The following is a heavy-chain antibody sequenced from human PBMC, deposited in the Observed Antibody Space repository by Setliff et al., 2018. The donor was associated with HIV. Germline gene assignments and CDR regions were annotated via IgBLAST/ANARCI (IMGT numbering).Heavy chain of an antibody. J-gene: IGHJ3*02. D-gene: IGHD3-22*01. Sequence: SETLSLTCTVSGGSINYYYWSWIRQPPGKGLEWIGYIYSSGSTNNNPSLKSRVTISVDTSKNQFSLKLSSVTAADTAIYYCARGDTYYHDRSGYVKSALDAFDIWGRGTMVTVSS. CDR3: ARGDTYYHDRSGYVKSALDAFDI. CDR2: IYSSGST. V-gene: IGHV4-4*08. CDR1: GGSINYYY.